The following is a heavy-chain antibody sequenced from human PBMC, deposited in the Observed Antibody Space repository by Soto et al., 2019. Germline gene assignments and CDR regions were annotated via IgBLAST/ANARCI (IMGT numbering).Heavy chain of an antibody. D-gene: IGHD3-3*01. CDR2: MNPNSGNT. V-gene: IGHV1-8*01. CDR1: GYTFTSYD. J-gene: IGHJ4*02. Sequence: ASVKVSCKASGYTFTSYDINWVRQATGQGLEWMGWMNPNSGNTGYAQKFQGRVTMTRNTSISTAYMELSSLRSEDTAVYYCARRAYPALRFLEWYPIDYWRQGTLVTVSS. CDR3: ARRAYPALRFLEWYPIDY.